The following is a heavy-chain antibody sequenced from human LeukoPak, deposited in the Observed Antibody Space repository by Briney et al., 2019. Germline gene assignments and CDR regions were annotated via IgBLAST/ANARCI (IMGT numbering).Heavy chain of an antibody. V-gene: IGHV1-69*01. CDR1: GGTFSSYA. CDR2: IIPIFGTA. Sequence: SVNVSCKASGGTFSSYAISWVRQAPGQGLGWMGGIIPIFGTANYAQKFQGRVTITADESTSTAYMELSSLRSEDTAVYYCARDLGAAAGFDYWGQGTLVTVSS. CDR3: ARDLGAAAGFDY. J-gene: IGHJ4*02. D-gene: IGHD6-13*01.